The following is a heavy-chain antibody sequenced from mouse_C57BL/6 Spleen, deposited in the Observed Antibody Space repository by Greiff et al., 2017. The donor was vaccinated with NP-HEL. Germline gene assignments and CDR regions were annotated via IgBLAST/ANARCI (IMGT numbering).Heavy chain of an antibody. J-gene: IGHJ4*01. D-gene: IGHD2-4*01. CDR2: INPNNGGT. V-gene: IGHV1-26*01. CDR1: GYTFTDYY. CDR3: AREGYDYDGGYAMDY. Sequence: VQLQQSGPELVKPGASVKISCKASGYTFTDYYMNWVKQSHGKSLEWIGDINPNNGGTSYNQKFKGKATLTVDKSSSTAYMELRSLTSEDSAVYYCAREGYDYDGGYAMDYWGQGTSVTVSS.